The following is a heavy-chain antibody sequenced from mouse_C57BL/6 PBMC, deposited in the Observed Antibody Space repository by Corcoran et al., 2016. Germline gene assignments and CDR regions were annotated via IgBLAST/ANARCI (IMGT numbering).Heavy chain of an antibody. D-gene: IGHD2-1*01. Sequence: EVQLRQSGPVLVKPGASVKMSCKASGYTFTDYYMTWVKQSHGKSLEWIGVINPYNGGTSYNQKFKGKATLTVDKSSSTAYMELNSLTSEDSAVYYCARCDYGNYRAMDYWGQGTSVTVSS. V-gene: IGHV1-19*01. CDR3: ARCDYGNYRAMDY. J-gene: IGHJ4*01. CDR2: INPYNGGT. CDR1: GYTFTDYY.